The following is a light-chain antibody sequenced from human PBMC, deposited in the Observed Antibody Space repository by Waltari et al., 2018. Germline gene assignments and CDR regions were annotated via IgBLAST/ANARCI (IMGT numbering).Light chain of an antibody. CDR2: DVS. CDR3: CSFTSSSTWV. CDR1: ATDLGGYNY. J-gene: IGLJ3*02. V-gene: IGLV2-14*01. Sequence: QSALNQPASVSGSPGQSITISCTGTATDLGGYNYVSWYQQRPGKAPKLIIFDVSSRPSGISNRFSGSKFGNTASLTISGLQPEDEADYYCCSFTSSSTWVFGGGTKLTVL.